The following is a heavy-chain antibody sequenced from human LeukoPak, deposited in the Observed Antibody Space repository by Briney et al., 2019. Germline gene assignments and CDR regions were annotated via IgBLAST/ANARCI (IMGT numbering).Heavy chain of an antibody. CDR3: ATLLDLYYFDY. Sequence: SVKVSCKASGGTFSSYAISWVRQAPGQGLEWMGGIIPIFGTANYAQKFQGRVTITADESSSTAYMELSILRSEDTAVYYCATLLDLYYFDYWGQGTLVTVSS. CDR1: GGTFSSYA. CDR2: IIPIFGTA. V-gene: IGHV1-69*13. J-gene: IGHJ4*02.